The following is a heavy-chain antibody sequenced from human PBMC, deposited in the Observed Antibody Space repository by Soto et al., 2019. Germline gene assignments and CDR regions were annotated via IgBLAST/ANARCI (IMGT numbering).Heavy chain of an antibody. D-gene: IGHD4-17*01. CDR2: IIPILGIA. V-gene: IGHV1-69*04. J-gene: IGHJ4*02. CDR3: ARDRDYGDYALDY. CDR1: GGTFSSYT. Sequence: GASVKVSCKASGGTFSSYTISWVRQAPGQGLEWMGRIIPILGIANYAQKFQGRATITADKSTSTAYMELSSLRSEDTAVYYCARDRDYGDYALDYWGQGTLVTVSS.